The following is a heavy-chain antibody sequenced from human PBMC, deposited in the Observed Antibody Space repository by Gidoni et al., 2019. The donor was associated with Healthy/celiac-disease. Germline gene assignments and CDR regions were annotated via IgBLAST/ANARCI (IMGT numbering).Heavy chain of an antibody. V-gene: IGHV1-18*01. D-gene: IGHD5-12*01. J-gene: IGHJ6*02. CDR2: ISPYNGNT. CDR3: ASGGYSGYTAQRYFYAMDV. CDR1: GYTFISYG. Sequence: QVQLVQSGAEVKKPGDSVKVSCKASGYTFISYGISWVRPAPGQGLEWMGWISPYNGNTNYAQNLQGRVIMTTDTFTNTAYMELRSLRSDDTAVYYCASGGYSGYTAQRYFYAMDVWGQGTTVTVSS.